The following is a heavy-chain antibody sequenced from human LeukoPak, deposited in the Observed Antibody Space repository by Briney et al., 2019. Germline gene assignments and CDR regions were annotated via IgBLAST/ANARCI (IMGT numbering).Heavy chain of an antibody. V-gene: IGHV4-38-2*01. J-gene: IGHJ3*02. CDR2: IYHSGST. CDR3: ASPPACSGSSHDAFDI. Sequence: PSETLSLTCAVSGYSISSGYYWGWIRQPPGKGLEWIGSIYHSGSTYYNPSLKSRVTISVDMSKNQFSLKLSSVTAADTAVYYCASPPACSGSSHDAFDIWGQGTMVTVSS. CDR1: GYSISSGYY. D-gene: IGHD1-26*01.